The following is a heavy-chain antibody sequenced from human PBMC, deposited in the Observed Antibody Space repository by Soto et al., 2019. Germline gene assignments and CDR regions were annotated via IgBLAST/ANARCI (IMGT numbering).Heavy chain of an antibody. Sequence: GGSLRLSCAASGFTFSSYAMSWVRQAPGKGLEWVSAISGSGGSTYYADSVKGRFTISRDNSKNTLYLQMNSLRAEDTAVYYCAKDRGGSSSSWYWNWFDPWGQGTLVTVSS. V-gene: IGHV3-23*01. CDR1: GFTFSSYA. D-gene: IGHD6-13*01. CDR3: AKDRGGSSSSWYWNWFDP. J-gene: IGHJ5*02. CDR2: ISGSGGST.